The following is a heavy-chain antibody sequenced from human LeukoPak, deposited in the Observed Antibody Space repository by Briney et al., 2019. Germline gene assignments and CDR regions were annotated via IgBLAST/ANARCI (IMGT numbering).Heavy chain of an antibody. J-gene: IGHJ1*01. CDR3: ARSVSYYRNLEYFQH. D-gene: IGHD4-11*01. CDR2: INHSGST. Sequence: PSETLSLTXAVYGGSFSGYYWSWIRQPPGKGLEWIGEINHSGSTNYNPSLKSRVTISVDTSKNQFSLKLSSVTAADTAVYYCARSVSYYRNLEYFQHWGQGTLVTVX. CDR1: GGSFSGYY. V-gene: IGHV4-34*01.